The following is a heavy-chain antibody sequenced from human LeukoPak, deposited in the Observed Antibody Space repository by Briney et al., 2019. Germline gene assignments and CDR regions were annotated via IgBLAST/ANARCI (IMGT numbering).Heavy chain of an antibody. CDR1: GFSLSTSGVG. D-gene: IGHD2-15*01. V-gene: IGHV2-5*02. J-gene: IGHJ4*02. CDR3: AHKRSGGSYNPFDY. CDR2: IYWDDDK. Sequence: SGPTLVKPTPTLTLTCTFPGFSLSTSGVGVGWIRQPPGKALEWLALIYWDDDKRYSPSLKSRLTITADTSKNQVVLTMTNMDPVDTATYYCAHKRSGGSYNPFDYWGQGTLVTVSS.